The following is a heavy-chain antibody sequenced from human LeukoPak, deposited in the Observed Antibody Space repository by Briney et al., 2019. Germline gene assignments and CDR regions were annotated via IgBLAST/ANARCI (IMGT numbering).Heavy chain of an antibody. V-gene: IGHV3-15*01. D-gene: IGHD6-13*01. Sequence: GGSLRLSCAASGFTFSNARMSWVRQAPGKGLEWVGRIKSKTDGGTTDYAAPVKGRFTISRDDSKNTLYLQMNSLKTEDTAVYYCTTLQYSSSKGYWGQGTLVTVSS. CDR3: TTLQYSSSKGY. CDR2: IKSKTDGGTT. J-gene: IGHJ4*02. CDR1: GFTFSNAR.